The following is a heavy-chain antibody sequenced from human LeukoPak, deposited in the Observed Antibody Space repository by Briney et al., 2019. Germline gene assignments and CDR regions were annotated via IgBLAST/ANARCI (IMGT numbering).Heavy chain of an antibody. Sequence: ASVKVSCKASGYTFTSYGISWVRQAPGQGLEWMGWINPKSGGTNYAQKFQGRVTMTRDTSISTAYMELSSLSSDDTAVYYCVRIALANWERYYLDYWGQGTLVTVSS. CDR1: GYTFTSYG. CDR3: VRIALANWERYYLDY. J-gene: IGHJ4*02. D-gene: IGHD7-27*01. CDR2: INPKSGGT. V-gene: IGHV1-2*02.